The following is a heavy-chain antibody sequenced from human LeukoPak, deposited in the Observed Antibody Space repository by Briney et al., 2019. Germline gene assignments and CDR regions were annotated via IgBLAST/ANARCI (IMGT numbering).Heavy chain of an antibody. CDR3: ARGVAVGGTTHFDP. CDR2: IYHSGSA. D-gene: IGHD6-13*01. Sequence: PSETLSLTCTVSGGPFDSHYWTWIRQPPGKGLEWIAFIYHSGSAVYSPSLRSRVTMSVDRSKRQFSLNLSSVTAADTAVHYCARGVAVGGTTHFDPWGQGTLVTVSS. J-gene: IGHJ5*02. V-gene: IGHV4-59*08. CDR1: GGPFDSHY.